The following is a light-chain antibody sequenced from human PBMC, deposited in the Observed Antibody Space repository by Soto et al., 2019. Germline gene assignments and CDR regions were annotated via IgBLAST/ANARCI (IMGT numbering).Light chain of an antibody. J-gene: IGKJ5*01. CDR3: QQADTFPIT. CDR2: AAS. V-gene: IGKV1-39*01. CDR1: QSISSY. Sequence: DIQMSQSPSSLSASVGDRVTITCRASQSISSYLNWYQQKPGKAPKLLIYAASSLQSGVPSRFSGSGSGTDFTLTISSLQPEDSAIYYCQQADTFPITFGQGTRLEIK.